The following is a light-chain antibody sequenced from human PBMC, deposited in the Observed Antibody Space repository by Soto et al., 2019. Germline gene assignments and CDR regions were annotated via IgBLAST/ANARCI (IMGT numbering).Light chain of an antibody. Sequence: EIVLTQSPGTLSLSPGERATLSCRASQSISSSYLAWYQQTPGQAPRLIIYGASNRAAGIPDRFSGSGSGTDFTLTISRLDPEDFTVYFCQQYSSSPWTFGQGTKVEI. CDR1: QSISSSY. J-gene: IGKJ1*01. V-gene: IGKV3-20*01. CDR3: QQYSSSPWT. CDR2: GAS.